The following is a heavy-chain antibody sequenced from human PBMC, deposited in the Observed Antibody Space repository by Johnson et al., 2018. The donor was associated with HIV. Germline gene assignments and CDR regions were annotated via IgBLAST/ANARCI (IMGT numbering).Heavy chain of an antibody. D-gene: IGHD6-13*01. CDR1: GFTFSSKY. Sequence: QVQLVESGGGVVQPGGSLRLSCAASGFTFSSKYMTWVRQAPGKGLEWVSYISSSGSTIYYADSVKGRFTISRDNAKNSLYLQMNSLRAEETAGDYCARDRGGVAAAKGYHDAFDIWGQGTMVTVSS. CDR3: ARDRGGVAAAKGYHDAFDI. CDR2: ISSSGSTI. V-gene: IGHV3-11*04. J-gene: IGHJ3*02.